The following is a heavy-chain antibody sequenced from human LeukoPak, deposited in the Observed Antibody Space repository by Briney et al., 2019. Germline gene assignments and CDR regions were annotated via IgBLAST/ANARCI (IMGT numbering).Heavy chain of an antibody. CDR1: GDSISSVYY. CDR3: ARHQYYHSIGSHYYSYYYMDV. D-gene: IGHD3-22*01. V-gene: IGHV4-38-2*01. Sequence: PSETLSLTCAVSGDSISSVYYWGWIRQPPGKGLEWVGTIYHSGTSYYNPSLKSRVTISLDTSKNQFSLKLSSATAADTAVYYCARHQYYHSIGSHYYSYYYMDVWGKGTTVTVSS. J-gene: IGHJ6*03. CDR2: IYHSGTS.